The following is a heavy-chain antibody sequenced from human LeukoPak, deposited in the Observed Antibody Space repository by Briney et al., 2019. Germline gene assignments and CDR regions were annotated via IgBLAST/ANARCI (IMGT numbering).Heavy chain of an antibody. CDR1: AFTFGSFG. CDR3: AKGRIQSYMAPGY. CDR2: ISDTGGST. V-gene: IGHV3-23*01. D-gene: IGHD5-18*01. Sequence: QPGGSLRLSCAASAFTFGSFGMSWVRQAPGKGLEWVSAISDTGGSTFYADSVKGRFTISRDNSKNTLYLQMNSLRAEDTAVYYCAKGRIQSYMAPGYWGQGTLVTVSS. J-gene: IGHJ4*02.